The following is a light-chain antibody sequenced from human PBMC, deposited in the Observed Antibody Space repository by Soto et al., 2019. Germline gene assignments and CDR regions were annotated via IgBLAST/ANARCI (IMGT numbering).Light chain of an antibody. CDR1: QSVSNNY. V-gene: IGKV3-20*01. J-gene: IGKJ1*01. CDR3: QQYGSSPTT. Sequence: EFVLTQSPATLSLSPGERATLSCRASQSVSNNYLAWYQQKPGQAPRLLIYGASNRATGIPDRFSGSGSGTDFTLTISRLEPEDFAVYYCQQYGSSPTTFGQGTKVDIK. CDR2: GAS.